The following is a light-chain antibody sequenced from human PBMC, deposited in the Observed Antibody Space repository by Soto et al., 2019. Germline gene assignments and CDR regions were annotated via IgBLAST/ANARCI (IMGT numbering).Light chain of an antibody. CDR1: QSISSW. V-gene: IGKV1-5*01. CDR2: DAS. Sequence: DIQMTQSPSTLSATAGDRVTITCRASQSISSWLAWYQQKPGKAPKLLIYDASNLESGVPSRFSGSGSGTEFTLTISNLQPDDIATYSCQQYENYWTFGQGNKVEIX. CDR3: QQYENYWT. J-gene: IGKJ1*01.